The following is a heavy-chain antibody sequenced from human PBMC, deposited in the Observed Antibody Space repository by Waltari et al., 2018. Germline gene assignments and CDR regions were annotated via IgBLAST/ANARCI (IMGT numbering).Heavy chain of an antibody. CDR3: ARPKWRTSWKMGEFAP. CDR1: GGSISGNY. D-gene: IGHD2-2*01. V-gene: IGHV4-4*07. J-gene: IGHJ5*02. Sequence: QVQLQESGPGLVKPSETLSLTGIVSGGSISGNYWTWIRQPAGKGLEWIGRIYSSGRTNYNPSLKRRVAMSIDTSKNQFSLKLTSVTAADTAVYYCARPKWRTSWKMGEFAPWGQGTLVTVSS. CDR2: IYSSGRT.